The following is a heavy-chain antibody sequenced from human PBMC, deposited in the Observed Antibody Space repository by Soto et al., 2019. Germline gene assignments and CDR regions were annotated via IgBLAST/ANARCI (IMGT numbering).Heavy chain of an antibody. J-gene: IGHJ4*02. CDR1: GLTFSSYA. Sequence: EVQLLESGGDLVQPGGSLRLSCAASGLTFSSYAMSWVRQAPGKGLEWVPVISGSGGYTDYADSVKGRFTISRDNSKNTLYLQMNSLRAEDTALYYCAKRFRGVLLNPEVDWGQGTLVTVSS. CDR2: ISGSGGYT. D-gene: IGHD3-10*01. CDR3: AKRFRGVLLNPEVD. V-gene: IGHV3-23*01.